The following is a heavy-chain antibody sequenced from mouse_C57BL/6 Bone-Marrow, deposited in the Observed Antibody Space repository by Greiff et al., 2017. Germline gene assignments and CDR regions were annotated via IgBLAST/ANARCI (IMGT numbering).Heavy chain of an antibody. D-gene: IGHD2-5*01. CDR3: TEWSNYVWYFDV. CDR1: GFTFSNYW. CDR2: IRLKSDNYAT. V-gene: IGHV6-3*01. J-gene: IGHJ1*03. Sequence: QSGGGLVQPGGSMKLSCVASGFTFSNYWMNWVRQSPEKGLEWVAQIRLKSDNYATHYAESVKGRFTISRDDSKSSVYLQMNNLRAEDTGIYYCTEWSNYVWYFDVWGTGTTVTVSS.